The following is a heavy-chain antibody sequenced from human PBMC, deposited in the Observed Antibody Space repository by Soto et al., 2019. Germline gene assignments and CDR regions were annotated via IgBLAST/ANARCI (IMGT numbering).Heavy chain of an antibody. CDR3: ARDRGYRSGSFGS. Sequence: SETLSLTCIVSGGSISGYYWSWIRQPAGKELEWIGRIYSDGTTNYNPSLKGRGTMSVDTSKKQISLKLTSVTAADTAMYYCARDRGYRSGSFGSWGKG. D-gene: IGHD5-18*01. CDR2: IYSDGTT. V-gene: IGHV4-4*07. CDR1: GGSISGYY. J-gene: IGHJ5*02.